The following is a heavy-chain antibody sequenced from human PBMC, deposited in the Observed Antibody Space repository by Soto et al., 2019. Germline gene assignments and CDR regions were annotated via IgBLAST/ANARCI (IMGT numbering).Heavy chain of an antibody. J-gene: IGHJ3*02. CDR1: GFICSSYD. V-gene: IGHV3-23*01. CDR3: AKATATGGGAFEI. CDR2: ILVSGST. D-gene: IGHD2-8*02. Sequence: GGSLRLSCAVSGFICSSYDMSWVRQAPGKGLEWVSTILVSGSTHYEDSVKGRFTISRDTSRNTVYLQMNSLTAGDTAVYYCAKATATGGGAFEIYGQGTMVTVSS.